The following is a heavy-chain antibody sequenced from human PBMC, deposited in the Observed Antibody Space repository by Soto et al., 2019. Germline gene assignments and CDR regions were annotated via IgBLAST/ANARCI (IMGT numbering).Heavy chain of an antibody. CDR2: ISGHNGNT. V-gene: IGHV1-18*01. Sequence: ASVKVSCKACGYMFGSYGVSWIRQAPGQGLEWMGWISGHNGNTNSAQKFQGRVTMTTDTSTGTVYMDLRSLRSDDTAVYYCARASSATYYFDGRGSLFDYWGHGTLVTVSS. CDR3: ARASSATYYFDGRGSLFDY. CDR1: GYMFGSYG. D-gene: IGHD3-9*01. J-gene: IGHJ4*01.